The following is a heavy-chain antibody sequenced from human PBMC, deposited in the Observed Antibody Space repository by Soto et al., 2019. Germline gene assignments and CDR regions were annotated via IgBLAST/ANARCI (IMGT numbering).Heavy chain of an antibody. CDR2: ISGSGGST. Sequence: EVQLLESGGGLVQPGGSLRLSCAASGFTFSSDDMSWVRQAPGKGLEWVAAISGSGGSTYYADYVKGRFTISRDNSKNTLYLQMNSLRAKDTAVYYCAKTEMGFGELFYDYWGQGTLVTVSS. V-gene: IGHV3-23*01. CDR3: AKTEMGFGELFYDY. J-gene: IGHJ4*02. CDR1: GFTFSSDD. D-gene: IGHD3-10*01.